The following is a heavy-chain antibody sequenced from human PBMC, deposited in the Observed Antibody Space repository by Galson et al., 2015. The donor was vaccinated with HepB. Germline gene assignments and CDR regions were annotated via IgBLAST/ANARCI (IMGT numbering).Heavy chain of an antibody. CDR2: ISGSGGST. J-gene: IGHJ3*02. D-gene: IGHD3-22*01. Sequence: SLRLSCAASGFTFSSYAMSWVRQAPGKGLEWVSAISGSGGSTYYADSVKGRFTISRDNSKNTLYLQMNSLRAEDTAVYYCAKDDGYYYDSENAFEIWGQGTMVTVSS. V-gene: IGHV3-23*01. CDR3: AKDDGYYYDSENAFEI. CDR1: GFTFSSYA.